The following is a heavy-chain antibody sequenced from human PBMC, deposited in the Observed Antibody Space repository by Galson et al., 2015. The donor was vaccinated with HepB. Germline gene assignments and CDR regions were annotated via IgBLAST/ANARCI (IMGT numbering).Heavy chain of an antibody. V-gene: IGHV3-21*01. CDR1: GFTFSSYS. J-gene: IGHJ6*02. CDR2: ISSSSSHI. CDR3: AREDWDGYNPGYYYGMDV. Sequence: SLRLSCAASGFTFSSYSMNWVRQAPGKGLEWVSSISSSSSHIYYADSVKGRFTISRDNAKNSLYLQMNSLRAEDTAVYYCAREDWDGYNPGYYYGMDVWGQGTTVTVSS. D-gene: IGHD5-24*01.